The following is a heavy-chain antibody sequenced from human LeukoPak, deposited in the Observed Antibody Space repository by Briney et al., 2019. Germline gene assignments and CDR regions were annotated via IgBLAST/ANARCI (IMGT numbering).Heavy chain of an antibody. CDR3: ARGSHGPDYYYYYMDV. J-gene: IGHJ6*03. V-gene: IGHV4-34*01. Sequence: PSETLSLTCAVYGGSFSGYYWSWIRQPPGKGLEWIGEINHSGSTNYNPSLRGRVTISVDTSKNRFSLRLSSVTAADTAVYYCARGSHGPDYYYYYMDVWGKGTTVTVSS. CDR2: INHSGST. CDR1: GGSFSGYY. D-gene: IGHD4-17*01.